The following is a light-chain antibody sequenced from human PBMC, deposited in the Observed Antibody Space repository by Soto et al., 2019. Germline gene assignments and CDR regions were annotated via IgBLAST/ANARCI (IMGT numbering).Light chain of an antibody. J-gene: IGLJ1*01. CDR3: CSYGGTFYV. V-gene: IGLV2-11*01. CDR1: SSDVDDYNY. CDR2: DVS. Sequence: QSALTQPRSVSGSPGQSVTISCTGTSSDVDDYNYVSWFQQHPGKAPKLMIYDVSERPSGVPDRFSGSKSGNTASLPISGLQAEDEADYYCCSYGGTFYVFGTGTKLTVL.